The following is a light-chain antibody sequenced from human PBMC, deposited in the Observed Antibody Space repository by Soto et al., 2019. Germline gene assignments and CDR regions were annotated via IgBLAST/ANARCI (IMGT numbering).Light chain of an antibody. CDR2: EVN. CDR1: SSDVGAYNY. Sequence: QSALTQPPSASGSPGQSVTISCTGTSSDVGAYNYVSWYQQYPGKAPKLMIYEVNKRPSGVPDRFSGSKSGKTASLTVSGLQPEDEADYHCTSYAGNNIWVFGGGTNLTVL. CDR3: TSYAGNNIWV. V-gene: IGLV2-8*01. J-gene: IGLJ3*02.